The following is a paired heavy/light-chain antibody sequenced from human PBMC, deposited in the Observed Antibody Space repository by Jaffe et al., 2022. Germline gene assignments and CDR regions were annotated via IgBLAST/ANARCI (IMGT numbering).Heavy chain of an antibody. CDR3: ARDLSMVRGVQPWRIFDY. CDR2: INHSGST. J-gene: IGHJ4*02. D-gene: IGHD3-10*01. V-gene: IGHV4-34*01. CDR1: GGSFSGYY. Sequence: QVQLQQWGAGLLKPSETLSLTCAVYGGSFSGYYWSWIRQPPGKGLEWIGEINHSGSTNYNPSLKSRVTISVDTSKNQFSLKLSSVTAADTAVYYCARDLSMVRGVQPWRIFDYWGQGTLVTVSS.
Light chain of an antibody. CDR1: QGISSY. CDR3: QQLNSYPVA. J-gene: IGKJ2*01. CDR2: AAS. V-gene: IGKV1-9*01. Sequence: DIQLTQSPSFLSASVGDRVTITCRASQGISSYLAWYQQKPGKAPKLLIYAASTLQSGVPSRFSGSGSGTEFTLTISSLQPEDFATYYCQQLNSYPVAFGQGTKLEIK.